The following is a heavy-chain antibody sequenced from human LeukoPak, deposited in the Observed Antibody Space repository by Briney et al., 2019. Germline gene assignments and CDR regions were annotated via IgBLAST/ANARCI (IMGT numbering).Heavy chain of an antibody. CDR2: ISAYNGNT. D-gene: IGHD3-10*01. CDR1: GYTFTSYG. V-gene: IGHV1-18*01. CDR3: ASFNQGSGSYLFDY. J-gene: IGHJ4*02. Sequence: ASAKVSCKASGYTFTSYGISWVRQAPEQGLEGMGWISAYNGNTNYAQKLQGRVTMTTDTSTSTAYMELRSLRSDDTAVYYCASFNQGSGSYLFDYWGQGTLVTVSS.